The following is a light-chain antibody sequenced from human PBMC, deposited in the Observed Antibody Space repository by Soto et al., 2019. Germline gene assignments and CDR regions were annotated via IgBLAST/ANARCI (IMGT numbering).Light chain of an antibody. CDR3: KQYGRSVTFLASVT. V-gene: IGKV3-20*01. CDR2: SAS. Sequence: ENVLTQSPGTLSLSPGERATLSCRASESLNSNYFAWYQQRPGQAPRLLIYSASRRQSGIPDRFSGSWTGTDFTITISRLEPEDFAVYYGKQYGRSVTFLASVTFGGGTRV. J-gene: IGKJ4*01. CDR1: ESLNSNY.